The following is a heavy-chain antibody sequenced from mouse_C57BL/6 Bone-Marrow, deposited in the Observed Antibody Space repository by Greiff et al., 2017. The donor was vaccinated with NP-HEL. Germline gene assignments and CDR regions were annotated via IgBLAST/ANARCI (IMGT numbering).Heavy chain of an antibody. V-gene: IGHV5-17*01. D-gene: IGHD2-12*01. Sequence: EVKLVESGGGLVKPGGSLKPSCAASGFTFSDYGMHWVRQAPDKGLEWVAYISSGSSTIYYADTVKGRFTISRDNAKNTLFLQMTSLRSEDTAMYYCARRYRGLYYYAMDYWGQGTSVTVSS. CDR3: ARRYRGLYYYAMDY. CDR1: GFTFSDYG. J-gene: IGHJ4*01. CDR2: ISSGSSTI.